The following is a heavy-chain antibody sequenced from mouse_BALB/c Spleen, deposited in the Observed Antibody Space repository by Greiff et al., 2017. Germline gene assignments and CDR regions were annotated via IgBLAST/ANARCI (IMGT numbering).Heavy chain of an antibody. CDR3: ARGGSYGNYYVDY. CDR1: GFTFSSYG. CDR2: INSNGGST. J-gene: IGHJ2*01. Sequence: EVQRVESGGGLVQPGGSLKLSCAASGFTFSSYGMSWVRQTPDKRLELVATINSNGGSTYYPDSVKGRFTISRDNAKNTLYLQMSSLKSEDTAMYYCARGGSYGNYYVDYWGQGTTLTVSS. V-gene: IGHV5-6-3*01. D-gene: IGHD2-1*01.